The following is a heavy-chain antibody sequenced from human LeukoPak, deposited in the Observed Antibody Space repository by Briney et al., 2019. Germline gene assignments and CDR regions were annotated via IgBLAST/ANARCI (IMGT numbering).Heavy chain of an antibody. Sequence: PSQTLYLTCTVSGASISSYCWNWIRQSPGKGLEWIGYICIRGSPNYNPSLNSRVTISVDTSKNQFSLKLTSVTAADTAVYYCARDPGPVLTGYYAPYYFDYWGQGTLVTVSS. D-gene: IGHD3-9*01. V-gene: IGHV4-59*01. J-gene: IGHJ4*02. CDR2: ICIRGSP. CDR1: GASISSYC. CDR3: ARDPGPVLTGYYAPYYFDY.